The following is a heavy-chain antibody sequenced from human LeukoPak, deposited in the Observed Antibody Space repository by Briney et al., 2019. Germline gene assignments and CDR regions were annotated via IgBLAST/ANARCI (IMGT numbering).Heavy chain of an antibody. CDR2: ISYDGSNK. CDR1: GYTFSSYG. D-gene: IGHD2-8*01. Sequence: GGSLRLSCAASGYTFSSYGMHWVRQAPGKGLEWVAVISYDGSNKYYADSVKGRFTISRDNSKNTLYLQMNSLRAEDTAVYYCAKEGVLGFGYWGQGTLVTVSS. CDR3: AKEGVLGFGY. J-gene: IGHJ4*02. V-gene: IGHV3-30*18.